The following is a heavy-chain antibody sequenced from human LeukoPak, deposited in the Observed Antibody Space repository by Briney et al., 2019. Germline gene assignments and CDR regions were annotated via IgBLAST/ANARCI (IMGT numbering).Heavy chain of an antibody. V-gene: IGHV3-30*04. Sequence: GGSLRLSCAGSGYTFDIYAMHWVRQVPGKGLEWVAIISYDGSKKYYTDSVKGRFTISRDNSKKTLYLEMKSLRVEDTAVYYCARDFRSHGSGSYLPPYWGQGTLVTVSS. J-gene: IGHJ4*02. CDR2: ISYDGSKK. CDR1: GYTFDIYA. CDR3: ARDFRSHGSGSYLPPY. D-gene: IGHD3-10*01.